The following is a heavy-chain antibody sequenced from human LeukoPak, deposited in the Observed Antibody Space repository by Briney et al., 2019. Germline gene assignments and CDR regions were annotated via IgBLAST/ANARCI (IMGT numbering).Heavy chain of an antibody. CDR2: IGGSGGST. CDR1: GFTFSSYA. D-gene: IGHD4-4*01. Sequence: PGGSLRLSCAASGFTFSSYAMNWVRQAPGKGLEWVSAIGGSGGSTSYADSVKGRFTISRGNSKNTLYLQMNSLRAEDTAVYYCAKDALYSNYVRWFDPWGQGTLVTVSS. V-gene: IGHV3-23*01. CDR3: AKDALYSNYVRWFDP. J-gene: IGHJ5*02.